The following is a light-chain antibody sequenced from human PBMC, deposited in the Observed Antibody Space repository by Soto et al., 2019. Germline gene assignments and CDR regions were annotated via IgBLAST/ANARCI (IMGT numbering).Light chain of an antibody. CDR3: SSYAGSNNFGV. J-gene: IGLJ2*01. CDR2: EVS. CDR1: SSDVGDYNY. Sequence: QSALTQPPSASGSPGQSVTISCTGTSSDVGDYNYDSWYQHHPGKAPKLMIYEVSKRPSGVPDRFSGSKSGNTASLTVSGLQAEDEADYYCSSYAGSNNFGVFGGGTQLTVL. V-gene: IGLV2-8*01.